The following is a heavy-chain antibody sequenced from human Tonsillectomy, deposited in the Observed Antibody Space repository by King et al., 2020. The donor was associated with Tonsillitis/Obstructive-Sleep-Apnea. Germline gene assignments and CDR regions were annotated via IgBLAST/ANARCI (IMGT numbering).Heavy chain of an antibody. J-gene: IGHJ4*02. V-gene: IGHV3-74*01. CDR1: GFTFNNFL. CDR2: INSDGSST. CDR3: ARDLGYSSSSGGLDY. Sequence: VQLVESGGGLVQPGGSLRLSCAASGFTFNNFLMHWVRQAPGKGLVWVSHINSDGSSTNYADSVRGRFTISRDNAKNTLYLQMNSLRADDTAVYYCARDLGYSSSSGGLDYWGQGTLVIVSS. D-gene: IGHD6-6*01.